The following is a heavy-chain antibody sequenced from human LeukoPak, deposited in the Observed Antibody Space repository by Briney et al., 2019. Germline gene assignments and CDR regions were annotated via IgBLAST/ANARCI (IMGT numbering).Heavy chain of an antibody. CDR2: IKQDGSEK. J-gene: IGHJ4*02. CDR3: AKKRRPVAGTDLFDY. D-gene: IGHD6-19*01. V-gene: IGHV3-7*03. Sequence: GGSLRLSCAASGFTFSSYWMSWVRQAPGKGLEWVANIKQDGSEKYYVDSVKGRFTISRDNSKNTLYLQMNSLRVEDTAVYYCAKKRRPVAGTDLFDYWGQGTLVTVSS. CDR1: GFTFSSYW.